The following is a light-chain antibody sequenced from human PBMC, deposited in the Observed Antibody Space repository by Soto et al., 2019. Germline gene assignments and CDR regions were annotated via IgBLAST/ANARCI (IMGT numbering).Light chain of an antibody. Sequence: QSALTQPASVSGSPGQSVTISCTATTNDIGHYNYVSWYQQHPGKAPKLVIYEVSNRPLGVSSRYSGSKSGNTASLTISGLQAEDEADYYCSSYRSTITVFGGGTKVTVL. J-gene: IGLJ3*02. CDR2: EVS. CDR3: SSYRSTITV. V-gene: IGLV2-14*01. CDR1: TNDIGHYNY.